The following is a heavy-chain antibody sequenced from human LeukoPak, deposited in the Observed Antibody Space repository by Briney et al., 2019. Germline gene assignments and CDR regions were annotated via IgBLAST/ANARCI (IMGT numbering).Heavy chain of an antibody. CDR3: ARQYSSSSGAFDI. CDR1: GGTFSSYA. J-gene: IGHJ3*02. CDR2: IIPILGIA. Sequence: GASVKVSCKASGGTFSSYAISWVRQAPGQGLEWMGRIIPILGIANYAQKFQGRVTITADKSTSTAYMELSSLRSEDTAVYYCARQYSSSSGAFDIWGQGTMVTVSS. V-gene: IGHV1-69*04. D-gene: IGHD6-6*01.